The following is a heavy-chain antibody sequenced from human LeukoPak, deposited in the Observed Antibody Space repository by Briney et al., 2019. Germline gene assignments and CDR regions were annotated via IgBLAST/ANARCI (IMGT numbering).Heavy chain of an antibody. CDR1: GGSISSGSYY. CDR2: ISTSGRT. J-gene: IGHJ4*02. V-gene: IGHV4-61*02. Sequence: SQTLSLTCTVSGGSISSGSYYWTWIRQPAGTGLEWIGRISTSGRTNFNPSLKSRVTISIDTSKNQFSLKLSSVTAADTAVYYCARGYSSSWYLDWGQGTLVTVSS. D-gene: IGHD6-13*01. CDR3: ARGYSSSWYLD.